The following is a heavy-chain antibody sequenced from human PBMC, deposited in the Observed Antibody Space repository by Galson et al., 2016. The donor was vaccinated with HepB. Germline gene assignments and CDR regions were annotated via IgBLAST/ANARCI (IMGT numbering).Heavy chain of an antibody. CDR1: RYTFIDYY. CDR2: INPHSGDT. CDR3: ARDPLVPIAVAGMGPTGHVYYSGMDV. Sequence: SVKVSCKASRYTFIDYYVHWVRQAPGQGLEWMGWINPHSGDTNSAEKFRGRVTMTRDVSISTAYMELTSLRSDDTAIYFCARDPLVPIAVAGMGPTGHVYYSGMDVWGKGTTVTVSS. D-gene: IGHD6-19*01. J-gene: IGHJ6*04. V-gene: IGHV1-2*02.